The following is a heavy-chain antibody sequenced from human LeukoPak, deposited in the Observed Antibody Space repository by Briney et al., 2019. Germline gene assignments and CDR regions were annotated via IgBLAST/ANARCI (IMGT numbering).Heavy chain of an antibody. CDR3: ARESKYSYGYDHYY. CDR1: GFTFSSYG. J-gene: IGHJ4*02. Sequence: PGGSLRLSCAASGFTFSSYGMHWVRQAPGKGLEWVAFIRYDGSNKYYADSVKGRFTISRDNAKNTLYLQMNSLRAEDTAVYYCARESKYSYGYDHYYWGQGTLVTVSS. V-gene: IGHV3-30*02. D-gene: IGHD5-18*01. CDR2: IRYDGSNK.